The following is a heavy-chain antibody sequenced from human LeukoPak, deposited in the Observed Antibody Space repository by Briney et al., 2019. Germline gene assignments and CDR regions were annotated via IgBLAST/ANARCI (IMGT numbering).Heavy chain of an antibody. D-gene: IGHD3-10*01. CDR1: GFTFSSYS. CDR2: ISSSSSYI. J-gene: IGHJ6*02. CDR3: ARLKITMVRGPPYYYGMDV. V-gene: IGHV3-21*01. Sequence: PGGSLRLSCAASGFTFSSYSMNWVRQAPGKGLEWVSSISSSSSYIYYADSVKGRFTISRDNAKNSLYLQMNSLRAEDTAVYYCARLKITMVRGPPYYYGMDVWGQGTTVTVSS.